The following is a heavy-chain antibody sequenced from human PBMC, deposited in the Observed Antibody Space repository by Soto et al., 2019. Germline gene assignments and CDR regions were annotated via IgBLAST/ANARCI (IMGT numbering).Heavy chain of an antibody. D-gene: IGHD1-1*01. CDR2: LYDVDGS. Sequence: DVQLVESGGGLIQPGESLRLYCAAFGLTISGKKYVAWVRQAPGKGLEWVSGLYDVDGSFYADSVRGRFTTSSDSSKTTVYLQMNDLRPDDTAVYYCATWHEREHAYDVWGQGTTVTFSS. V-gene: IGHV3-53*01. CDR1: GLTISGKKY. CDR3: ATWHEREHAYDV. J-gene: IGHJ3*01.